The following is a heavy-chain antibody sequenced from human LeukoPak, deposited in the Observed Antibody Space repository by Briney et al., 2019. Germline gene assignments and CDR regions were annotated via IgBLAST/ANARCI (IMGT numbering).Heavy chain of an antibody. J-gene: IGHJ4*02. D-gene: IGHD2-15*01. CDR3: ARGGWRLDY. V-gene: IGHV4-59*01. CDR2: IYYTGTT. Sequence: SETLSLACTVADGSIRSYYWSWIRQPPGKGLEWIGYIYYTGTTNYNSSLKSRVTISVDTSKNQFSLKLSSVTAADTAVYYCARGGWRLDYWGQGTLVTVSS. CDR1: DGSIRSYY.